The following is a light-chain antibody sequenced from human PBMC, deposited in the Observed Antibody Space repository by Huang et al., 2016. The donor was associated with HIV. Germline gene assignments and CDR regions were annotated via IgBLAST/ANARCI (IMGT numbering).Light chain of an antibody. V-gene: IGKV3-20*01. CDR2: GAS. Sequence: EIVLTQSPGTLSLSPGERATLSCRASQSITSSFLAWYQQKPGQAPRLLIYGASNRATGIPDRFSGSGSGTDFTLTISRLEPEDFAMYYCQQYGTSPLLTFGGGTKVEIK. CDR1: QSITSSF. CDR3: QQYGTSPLLT. J-gene: IGKJ4*01.